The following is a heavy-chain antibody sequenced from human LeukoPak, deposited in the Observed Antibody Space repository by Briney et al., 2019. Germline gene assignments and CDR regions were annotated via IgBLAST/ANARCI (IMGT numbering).Heavy chain of an antibody. J-gene: IGHJ4*02. V-gene: IGHV3-20*04. CDR2: INWNGGKT. CDR3: ARDWRGSDY. Sequence: GGSLRLSCAAAGFTFSKYGMNWVRQAPGKGLEWVSGINWNGGKTGYADSVKGRFTISRDNAKNSLYLEMSSLRVEDTAFYYCARDWRGSDYWGQGSLVTVSS. CDR1: GFTFSKYG. D-gene: IGHD3-10*01.